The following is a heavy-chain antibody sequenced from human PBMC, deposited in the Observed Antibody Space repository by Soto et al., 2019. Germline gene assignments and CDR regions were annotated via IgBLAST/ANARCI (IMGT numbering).Heavy chain of an antibody. CDR2: INPNSGGT. V-gene: IGHV1-2*02. CDR1: GYTFTGYY. CDR3: ARDKSITMVRGVLDY. Sequence: ASVKVSCKAPGYTFTGYYMHWVRQAPGQGLEWMGWINPNSGGTNYAQKFQGRVTMTRDTSISTAYMELSRLRSDDTAVYYCARDKSITMVRGVLDYWGQGTLVTVYS. J-gene: IGHJ4*02. D-gene: IGHD3-10*01.